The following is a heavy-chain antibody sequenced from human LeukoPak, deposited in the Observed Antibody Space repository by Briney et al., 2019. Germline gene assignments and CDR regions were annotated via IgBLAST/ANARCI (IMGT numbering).Heavy chain of an antibody. CDR3: ARDGGYSTNFDY. CDR2: IKQDGSEK. CDR1: GFTFSTYG. D-gene: IGHD6-13*01. Sequence: GGSLRLSCAASGFTFSTYGMTWVRQAPGKGLEWVANIKQDGSEKYYVDSVKGRFTISRDNAKNSLYLQMNSLRPEDTAVYYCARDGGYSTNFDYWGQGTLVTVSS. J-gene: IGHJ4*02. V-gene: IGHV3-7*01.